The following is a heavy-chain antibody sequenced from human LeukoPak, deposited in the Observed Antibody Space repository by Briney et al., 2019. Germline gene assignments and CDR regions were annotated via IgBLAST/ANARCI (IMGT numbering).Heavy chain of an antibody. D-gene: IGHD3-9*01. V-gene: IGHV3-48*03. CDR3: AREGRTLTGFPFDY. CDR1: GFTFRSYE. Sequence: GGSRRLSCAASGFTFRSYEMNWVRQAPGKGLEWISYIGISGNAIFYADSVKGRFTISRDDAKNSVYLQMNTLRAEDTAVYYCAREGRTLTGFPFDYWGQGTQVTVSS. J-gene: IGHJ4*02. CDR2: IGISGNAI.